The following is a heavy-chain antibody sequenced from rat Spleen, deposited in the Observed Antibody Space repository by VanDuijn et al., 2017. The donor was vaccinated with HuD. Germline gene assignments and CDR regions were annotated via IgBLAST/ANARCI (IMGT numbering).Heavy chain of an antibody. CDR2: ITHIGATS. CDR3: ANTFLGYGYFDY. D-gene: IGHD1-12*03. J-gene: IGHJ2*01. CDR1: GFTFNNYW. V-gene: IGHV5-31*01. Sequence: EVHLVESGGGLVQPGGSLKLSCVASGFTFNNYWMTWIRQAPGKGLEWVETITHIGATSYYPDSVKGRFTISREDGRSILYLQMNSLMSEDTATYYCANTFLGYGYFDYWGQGVMVTVSS.